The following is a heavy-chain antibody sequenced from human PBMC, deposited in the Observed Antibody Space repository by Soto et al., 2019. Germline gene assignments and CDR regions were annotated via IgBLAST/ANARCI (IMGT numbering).Heavy chain of an antibody. CDR1: GGSISSGGYY. J-gene: IGHJ4*02. V-gene: IGHV4-31*03. CDR3: ATVYMVRGVSTFDY. CDR2: IYYTGST. Sequence: QVQLQESGPGLVKPSQTLSLTCTVSGGSISSGGYYWSWIRQHPGQGLEWIGYIYYTGSTYYNPSLKSRVTISGDTAKNQLSLKLSSVTAADTAVYYCATVYMVRGVSTFDYWGQGPLVTVSS. D-gene: IGHD3-10*01.